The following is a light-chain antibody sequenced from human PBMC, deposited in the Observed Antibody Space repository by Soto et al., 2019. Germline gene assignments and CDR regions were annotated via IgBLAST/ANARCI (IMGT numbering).Light chain of an antibody. CDR2: RNN. CDR3: AAWDDSLSAWV. Sequence: QSALTQPPSASGTPGQRVSISCFGSSSNIGSNYVYWYQQLSGTAPKLLIQRNNQRPSGVPDRFSGSKSGTSASLAISGLRSDDEADYYCAAWDDSLSAWVFGGGTQLTVL. CDR1: SSNIGSNY. J-gene: IGLJ3*02. V-gene: IGLV1-47*01.